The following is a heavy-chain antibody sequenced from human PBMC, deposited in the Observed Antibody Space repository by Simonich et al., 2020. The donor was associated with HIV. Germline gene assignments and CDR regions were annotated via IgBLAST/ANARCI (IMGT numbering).Heavy chain of an antibody. D-gene: IGHD6-25*01. Sequence: QVQLQQWGAGLVKPSETLSLTCAVYGGSFSGYYWTWIRQPPGKGLEWIGEINHSGRTNYNPCLKSRAIISVEASKNQFSLKLRSVTAADTAVYYCARGAPSVAAAREVWFDPWGQGTLVTVSS. CDR2: INHSGRT. J-gene: IGHJ5*02. CDR1: GGSFSGYY. CDR3: ARGAPSVAAAREVWFDP. V-gene: IGHV4-34*02.